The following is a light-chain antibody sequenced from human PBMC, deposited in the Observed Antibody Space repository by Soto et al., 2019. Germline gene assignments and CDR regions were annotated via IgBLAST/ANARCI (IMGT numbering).Light chain of an antibody. CDR2: KAS. CDR3: HPYTSDPLA. J-gene: IGKJ4*01. Sequence: DIQMTQSPSTLSASVGDRVTITCRASQSISSRLAWYQQKPGKAPKLLIYKASSLESGVPSRFSGSGSGTDFTLTSSSLQTYDFATDYCHPYTSDPLAFGGGNKVEIK. V-gene: IGKV1-5*03. CDR1: QSISSR.